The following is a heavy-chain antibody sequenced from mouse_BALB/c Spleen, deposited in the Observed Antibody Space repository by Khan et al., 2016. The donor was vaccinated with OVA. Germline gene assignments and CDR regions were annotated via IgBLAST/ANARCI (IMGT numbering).Heavy chain of an antibody. CDR2: IWGDGNT. V-gene: IGHV2-3*01. CDR3: AKDRGYYAIDY. J-gene: IGHJ4*01. Sequence: VQLQESGPGLVAPSQSLSITCTVSGFSLTSYGVSWVRQPPGKGLEWLGVIWGDGNTNFHSALRSRLSISKDNSRSQVFLKLNSLQTDDTATYYCAKDRGYYAIDYWGQGTSVTVSS. CDR1: GFSLTSYG.